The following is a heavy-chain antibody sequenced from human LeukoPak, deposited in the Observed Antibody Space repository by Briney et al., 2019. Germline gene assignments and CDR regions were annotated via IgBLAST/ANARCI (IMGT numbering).Heavy chain of an antibody. D-gene: IGHD2-2*01. CDR2: ISSSSSTI. CDR3: ARDPCSSTSCYAGWFDP. CDR1: GFTFSSYS. J-gene: IGHJ5*02. V-gene: IGHV3-48*01. Sequence: GGSLRLSCAASGFTFSSYSMNWVRQAPGKGLEWDSYISSSSSTIYYADSVKGRFTISRDNAKNSLYLQMNSLRAEDTAVYYCARDPCSSTSCYAGWFDPWGQGTLVTVSS.